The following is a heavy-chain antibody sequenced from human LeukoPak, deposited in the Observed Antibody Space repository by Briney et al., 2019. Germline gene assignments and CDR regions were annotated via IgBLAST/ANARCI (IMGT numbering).Heavy chain of an antibody. CDR3: AGEAGGGYARAFDI. J-gene: IGHJ3*02. V-gene: IGHV4-4*07. CDR2: IYTSGTT. D-gene: IGHD5-12*01. Sequence: SETLSLTCIVSGGSISSYSWSWIRQPAGEGLEWIGRIYTSGTTNYEPSLKSRVTMSVDTSKNQFSLKLSSVTAADTAVYYCAGEAGGGYARAFDIWGQGTMVTVSS. CDR1: GGSISSYS.